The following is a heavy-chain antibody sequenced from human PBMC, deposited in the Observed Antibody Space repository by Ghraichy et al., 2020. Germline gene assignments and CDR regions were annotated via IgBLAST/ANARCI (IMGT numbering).Heavy chain of an antibody. CDR3: ARHEADIVVVPAAIVRFDP. CDR2: IYYSGST. D-gene: IGHD2-2*01. Sequence: SETLSLTCTVSGGSISSYYWSWIRQPPGKGLEWIGYIYYSGSTNYNPSLKSRVTISVDTSKNQFSLKLSSVTAADTAVYYCARHEADIVVVPAAIVRFDPWGQGTLVTVSS. CDR1: GGSISSYY. J-gene: IGHJ5*02. V-gene: IGHV4-59*08.